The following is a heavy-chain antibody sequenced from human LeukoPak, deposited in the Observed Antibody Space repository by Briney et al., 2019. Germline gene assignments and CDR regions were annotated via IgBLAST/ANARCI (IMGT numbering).Heavy chain of an antibody. Sequence: LGGSLRLSCAASGFTFSSFAMSWVRQAPGKGLEWVSAISGGGDKTYYADSVKGRFTISRDNSKNTLFVQMNSLRAEDTAAYYCVKCSLAAADTAWFDPWGQGTLVTVSS. V-gene: IGHV3-23*01. D-gene: IGHD6-13*01. CDR2: ISGGGDKT. CDR1: GFTFSSFA. J-gene: IGHJ5*02. CDR3: VKCSLAAADTAWFDP.